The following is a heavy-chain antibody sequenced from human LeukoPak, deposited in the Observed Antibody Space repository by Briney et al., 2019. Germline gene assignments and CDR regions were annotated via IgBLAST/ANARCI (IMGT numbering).Heavy chain of an antibody. D-gene: IGHD3-10*01. CDR3: ARQHGSGSYYSRAIDY. V-gene: IGHV5-51*01. CDR1: GYSFTNYW. J-gene: IGHJ4*02. CDR2: IYPGDSDT. Sequence: GESLNISCKGSGYSFTNYWIGWVRQMPGKGLEWMGIIYPGDSDTRYSPSFQGQVTISADKSIGTAYLRWSSLEASDTAMYYCARQHGSGSYYSRAIDYWGQGTLVTVSS.